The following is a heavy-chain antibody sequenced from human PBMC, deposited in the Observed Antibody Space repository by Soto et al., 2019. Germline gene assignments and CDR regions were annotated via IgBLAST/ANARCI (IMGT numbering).Heavy chain of an antibody. Sequence: GASVKVSCKASGGTFSSYAISWVRQAPGQGLEWMGGIIPIFGTANYAQKFQGRVTITADESTSTAYMELSSLRSEDTAVYYCARDFQTWPMAQTSPLWHKWFDPWGQGTLVTVSS. CDR2: IIPIFGTA. V-gene: IGHV1-69*13. CDR3: ARDFQTWPMAQTSPLWHKWFDP. D-gene: IGHD2-21*01. J-gene: IGHJ5*02. CDR1: GGTFSSYA.